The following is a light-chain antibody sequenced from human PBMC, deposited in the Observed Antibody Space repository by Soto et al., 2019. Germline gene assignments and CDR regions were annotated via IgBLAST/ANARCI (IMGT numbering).Light chain of an antibody. CDR1: QTISSW. CDR3: QHYNSYSEA. J-gene: IGKJ1*01. V-gene: IGKV1-5*03. Sequence: DIQMTQSPSTLSGSVGDRVTITCRASQTISSWLAWYQQKPGKAPKLLIYKASTLKSGGPSRFSGSGSGTEFTLHISSLQPDDFATYYCQHYNSYSEAFGQGTKVELK. CDR2: KAS.